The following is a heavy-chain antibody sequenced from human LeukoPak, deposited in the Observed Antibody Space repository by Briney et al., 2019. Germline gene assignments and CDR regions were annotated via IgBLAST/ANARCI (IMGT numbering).Heavy chain of an antibody. D-gene: IGHD3-10*01. CDR3: AKGFAGSGNPNNWFDP. CDR1: GFTVSSNY. V-gene: IGHV3-66*01. Sequence: PGGSLRLSCAASGFTVSSNYMSWVRQAPGKGLEWVSVIYSGGSTYYADSVKGRFTISRDNSKNTLYLQMNSLRAEDTAVYYCAKGFAGSGNPNNWFDPWGQGTLVTVSS. CDR2: IYSGGST. J-gene: IGHJ5*02.